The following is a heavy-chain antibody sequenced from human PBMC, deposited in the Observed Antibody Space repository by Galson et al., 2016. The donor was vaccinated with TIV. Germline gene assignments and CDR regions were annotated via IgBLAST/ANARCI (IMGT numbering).Heavy chain of an antibody. D-gene: IGHD2/OR15-2a*01. CDR3: ASVAWFPGLSLDN. Sequence: SVKVSCKVSGDSLSDFSMHWVRQAPGKGLEWMAGFDPEQHNKIYAQKLEGRVTLTDDTSTDTAFLELSSLSFEDTAVYYCASVAWFPGLSLDNWGQGTLVIVSS. CDR1: GDSLSDFS. CDR2: FDPEQHNK. V-gene: IGHV1-24*01. J-gene: IGHJ4*02.